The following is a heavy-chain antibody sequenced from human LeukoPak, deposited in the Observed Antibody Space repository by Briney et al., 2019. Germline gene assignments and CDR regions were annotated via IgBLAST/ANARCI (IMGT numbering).Heavy chain of an antibody. CDR1: GGSFSGYY. D-gene: IGHD3-22*01. J-gene: IGHJ3*02. CDR3: ARFRLPYYYDSSGYYQSPYDAFDI. Sequence: SETLSLTCAVYGGSFSGYYWSWIRQPPGKGLEWIGEINHSGSTNYNPSLKSRVTISVDTSKNQFSLKLSSVTAADTAVYYCARFRLPYYYDSSGYYQSPYDAFDIWGQGTMVTVSS. V-gene: IGHV4-34*01. CDR2: INHSGST.